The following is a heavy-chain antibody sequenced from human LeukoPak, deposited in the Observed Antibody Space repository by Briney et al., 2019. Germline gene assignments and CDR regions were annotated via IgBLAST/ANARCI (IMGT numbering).Heavy chain of an antibody. V-gene: IGHV3-15*01. CDR3: TTDLPIGFGELFTDAFDI. CDR2: IKSKTDGGTT. CDR1: GFTFSNAW. Sequence: GGSLRLSCAASGFTFSNAWMSWVRQAPGKGLEWVGRIKSKTDGGTTDYAAPVKGRFTISRDDSKNTLYLQMNSLKTEDTAVYYCTTDLPIGFGELFTDAFDIWGQGTMVTVSS. D-gene: IGHD3-10*01. J-gene: IGHJ3*02.